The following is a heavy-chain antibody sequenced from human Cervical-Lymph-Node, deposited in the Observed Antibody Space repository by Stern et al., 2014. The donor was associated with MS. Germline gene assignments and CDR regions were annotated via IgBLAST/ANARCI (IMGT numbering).Heavy chain of an antibody. CDR3: AREFNYDSSGYYFYY. D-gene: IGHD3-22*01. Sequence: QVQLVXSGAEVKKPGSSVKVSCKASGGTFSTYGISWVRQAPGQGLEWMGGIIPIFGTANYAQKFQGRVTITADESTNTAYMELSSLRSEDTAVYYCAREFNYDSSGYYFYYGGQGTLVTVSS. J-gene: IGHJ4*02. V-gene: IGHV1-69*01. CDR1: GGTFSTYG. CDR2: IIPIFGTA.